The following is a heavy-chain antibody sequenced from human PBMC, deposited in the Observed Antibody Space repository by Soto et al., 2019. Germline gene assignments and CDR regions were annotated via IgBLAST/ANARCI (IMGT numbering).Heavy chain of an antibody. D-gene: IGHD3-22*01. Sequence: QVELVESGGGVVQSGGSLRLSCAAPGFSFSVYALHWIRQAPGEGLEWVAVISPNGNNQYYADSVKGRFTISRDTSKSTLSLQMTRLRPEDTAVYYCASGAAFYYDTSRYWGQGTLVTVSS. CDR2: ISPNGNNQ. CDR3: ASGAAFYYDTSRY. J-gene: IGHJ4*02. CDR1: GFSFSVYA. V-gene: IGHV3-30*04.